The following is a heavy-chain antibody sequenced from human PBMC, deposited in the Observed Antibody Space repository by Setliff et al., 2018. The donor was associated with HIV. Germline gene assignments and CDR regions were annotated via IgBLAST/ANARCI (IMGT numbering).Heavy chain of an antibody. Sequence: GGSLRLSCAASEFTFSVYAMSWLRQAPGKGLEWVSGISGSGSSTYYADSVKGRFTISRDNSKNTLYLQMNRLRADDTAIYYCARHRIGYCNPKSCHIWGQGTLVTVPS. V-gene: IGHV3-23*01. CDR3: ARHRIGYCNPKSCHI. CDR1: EFTFSVYA. CDR2: ISGSGSST. J-gene: IGHJ4*02. D-gene: IGHD2-15*01.